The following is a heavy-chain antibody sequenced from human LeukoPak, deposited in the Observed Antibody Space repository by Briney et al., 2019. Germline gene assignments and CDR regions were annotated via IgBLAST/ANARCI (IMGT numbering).Heavy chain of an antibody. D-gene: IGHD3-10*01. CDR3: ARDAERGVLWFGVSYYMDV. CDR1: GYTFTGYY. Sequence: ASVKVSCKASGYTFTGYYMHWVRQAPGQGLEWMGWINPNSGGTIYAQKFEGRVTMTTDTSISTAYMELSRLRSDDTAVYYCARDAERGVLWFGVSYYMDVWGKGTTVTVSS. CDR2: INPNSGGT. J-gene: IGHJ6*03. V-gene: IGHV1-2*02.